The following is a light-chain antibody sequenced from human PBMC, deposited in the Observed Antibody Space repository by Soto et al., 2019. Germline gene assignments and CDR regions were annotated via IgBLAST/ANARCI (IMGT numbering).Light chain of an antibody. Sequence: EIVMTQSPATLSVSPGERATLSFRASQSVRGSDLAWYQQKPGQAPRLXISGVSNRETGTPDRFSGSGAGTEFTLTISSLEPEDFAVFYCHQYGTSTPTFGPGTKVDIK. J-gene: IGKJ1*01. CDR3: HQYGTSTPT. V-gene: IGKV3-20*01. CDR1: QSVRGSD. CDR2: GVS.